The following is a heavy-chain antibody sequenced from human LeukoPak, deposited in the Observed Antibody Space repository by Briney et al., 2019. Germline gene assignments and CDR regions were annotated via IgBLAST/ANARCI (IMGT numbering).Heavy chain of an antibody. CDR1: GGSISSSSYY. J-gene: IGHJ4*02. Sequence: SETLSLTCTVSGGSISSSSYYWGWIRQRPGKGLEWIGSIYYSGSTYYNPSLKSRVTISVDTSKNQFSLKLSSVTAADTAVYYCARELRYFDYLSDYWGQGTLVTVSS. CDR2: IYYSGST. V-gene: IGHV4-39*01. D-gene: IGHD3-9*01. CDR3: ARELRYFDYLSDY.